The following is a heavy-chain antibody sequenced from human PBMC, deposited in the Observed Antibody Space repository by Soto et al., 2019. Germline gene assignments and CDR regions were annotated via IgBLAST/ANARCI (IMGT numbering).Heavy chain of an antibody. D-gene: IGHD5-18*01. CDR1: GLTCSNVW. CDR3: AITAMIQRDSSTSFDY. V-gene: IGHV3-15*05. Sequence: EVQLVESGGGSVQPGGSLRLSCAASGLTCSNVWMTWVRQAPGKGLELGGRIKSKRDGETADVAAPVKARFTISRDDSKNTVFLEMNSLKSEDTARYYCAITAMIQRDSSTSFDYWGRGTQVTVSS. J-gene: IGHJ4*02. CDR2: IKSKRDGETA.